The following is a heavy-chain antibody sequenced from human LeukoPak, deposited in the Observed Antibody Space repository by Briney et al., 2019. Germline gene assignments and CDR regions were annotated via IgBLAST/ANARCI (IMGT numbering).Heavy chain of an antibody. CDR3: ARASRYYYDSSGYSLYFQH. V-gene: IGHV1-69*05. D-gene: IGHD3-22*01. J-gene: IGHJ1*01. Sequence: ASVKVSCKASGGTFSSYAISWVRQAPGQGLEWMGGIIPIFGTANYAQKFQGRVTITTDESTSTAYMELSSLRSEDTAAYYCARASRYYYDSSGYSLYFQHWGQGTLVTVSS. CDR1: GGTFSSYA. CDR2: IIPIFGTA.